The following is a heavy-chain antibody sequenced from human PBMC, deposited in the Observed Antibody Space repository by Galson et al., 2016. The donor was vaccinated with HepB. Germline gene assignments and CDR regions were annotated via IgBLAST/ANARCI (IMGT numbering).Heavy chain of an antibody. D-gene: IGHD3-22*01. CDR2: IYPGDSDT. CDR1: GYTFTSYW. Sequence: QSGAEVKKPGESLKISCEGSGYTFTSYWIGWVRQMPGKGLEWMGIIYPGDSDTRYSPSFQGQVTISADKSISTAYLQWSSLRASDTAMYYCTRTSYYYDRGQYYYHMDVWGQGTTVTVSS. J-gene: IGHJ6*02. CDR3: TRTSYYYDRGQYYYHMDV. V-gene: IGHV5-51*01.